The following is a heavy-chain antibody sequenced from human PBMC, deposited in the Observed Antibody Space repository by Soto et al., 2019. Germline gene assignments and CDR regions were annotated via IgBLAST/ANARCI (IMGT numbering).Heavy chain of an antibody. Sequence: QVQLVQSGAEVKKPGASVKVSCKASGYTFTTYNMHWVRQAPGHGLEWMGIIYASDGSTTYAQKVQGRVTMTRDTSTSTGFMDLSRLRSEDTAVYYCARGGYSDGGYWGQGTLVTVSS. J-gene: IGHJ4*02. CDR1: GYTFTTYN. CDR3: ARGGYSDGGY. D-gene: IGHD3-22*01. CDR2: IYASDGST. V-gene: IGHV1-46*01.